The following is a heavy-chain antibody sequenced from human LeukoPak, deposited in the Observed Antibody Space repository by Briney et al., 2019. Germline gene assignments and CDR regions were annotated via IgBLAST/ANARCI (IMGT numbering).Heavy chain of an antibody. CDR1: GFTFSSYS. CDR3: ARDYDSSGYQSDYFDY. Sequence: GGSLRLSCAASGFTFSSYSMNWVRQAPGKGLEWVSYSSSSSSTIYYADSVKGRFTISRDNAKDSLFLQMNSLRDEDTAVYYCARDYDSSGYQSDYFDYWGQGTLVTVSS. V-gene: IGHV3-48*02. J-gene: IGHJ4*02. CDR2: SSSSSSTI. D-gene: IGHD3-22*01.